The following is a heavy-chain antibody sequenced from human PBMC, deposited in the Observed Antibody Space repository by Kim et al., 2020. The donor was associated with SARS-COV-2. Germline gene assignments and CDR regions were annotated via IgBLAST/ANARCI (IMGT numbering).Heavy chain of an antibody. J-gene: IGHJ4*02. CDR3: AGIYDYANNGFEH. Sequence: SETLSLTCNASGVSIGSGGYYWTRDRQPPGQGLEWLGNIFFTGSTAYNPSIKSRVAMSADTSKGQFSLNLTPVTAADTALYFSAGIYDYANNGFEHWGQG. D-gene: IGHD4-17*01. CDR2: IFFTGST. CDR1: GVSIGSGGYY. V-gene: IGHV4-31*03.